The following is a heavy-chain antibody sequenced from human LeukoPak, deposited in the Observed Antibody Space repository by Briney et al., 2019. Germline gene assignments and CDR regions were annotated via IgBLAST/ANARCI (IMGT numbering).Heavy chain of an antibody. Sequence: GGSLRPSCTASGFTFSDYWVHWVRQAPGKELVRVSRTNTDGSSTTYADSVKGRFTISRDNAKNTVYLEMNSLRAEDTAVYYCARGMTYYYGSGKFDYWGQGSLVTVSS. D-gene: IGHD3-10*01. CDR2: TNTDGSST. CDR1: GFTFSDYW. CDR3: ARGMTYYYGSGKFDY. J-gene: IGHJ4*02. V-gene: IGHV3-74*01.